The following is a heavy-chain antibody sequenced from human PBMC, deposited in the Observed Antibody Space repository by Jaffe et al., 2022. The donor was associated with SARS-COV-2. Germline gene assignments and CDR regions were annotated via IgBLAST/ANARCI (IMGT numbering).Heavy chain of an antibody. Sequence: QLQLQESGPGLVKPSETLSLTCTVSGGSISSSSYYWGWIRQPPGKGLEWIGSIYYSGSTYYNPSLKSRVTISVDTSKNQFSLKLSSVTAADTAVYYCAREGVGEMAPGYYYYGMDVWGQGTTVTVSS. CDR1: GGSISSSSYY. CDR3: AREGVGEMAPGYYYYGMDV. D-gene: IGHD3-10*01. CDR2: IYYSGST. J-gene: IGHJ6*02. V-gene: IGHV4-39*01.